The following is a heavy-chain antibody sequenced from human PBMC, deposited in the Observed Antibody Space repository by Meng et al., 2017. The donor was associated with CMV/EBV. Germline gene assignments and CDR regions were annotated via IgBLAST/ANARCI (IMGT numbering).Heavy chain of an antibody. J-gene: IGHJ6*02. D-gene: IGHD3-10*01. Sequence: GGSLRLSCAASGFTFSSYEMNWVHQAPGKGLEWVSYISSSGSTIYYADSVKGRFTISRDNAKNSLYLQMNSLRAEDTAVYYCASTYYYGSGSYVYYYYYYGMDVWGQGTTVTVSS. V-gene: IGHV3-48*03. CDR1: GFTFSSYE. CDR3: ASTYYYGSGSYVYYYYYYGMDV. CDR2: ISSSGSTI.